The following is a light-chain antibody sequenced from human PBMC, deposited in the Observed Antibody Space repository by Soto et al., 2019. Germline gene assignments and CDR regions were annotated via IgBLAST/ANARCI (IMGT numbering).Light chain of an antibody. V-gene: IGKV3-11*01. CDR1: QDISTY. J-gene: IGKJ1*01. CDR2: AAS. Sequence: EIVLTQSPATLSLSPGEGATLSCRASQDISTYLVWYQHKPGQAPRLLIYAASNRATGIPARFSGSGSGTDFPLTISSLEPEDFAVYYCQQRRDWPRTFGQGTKVEIK. CDR3: QQRRDWPRT.